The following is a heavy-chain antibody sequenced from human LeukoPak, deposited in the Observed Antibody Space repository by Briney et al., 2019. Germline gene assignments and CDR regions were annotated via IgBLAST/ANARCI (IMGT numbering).Heavy chain of an antibody. Sequence: SETLSLTRTVSGGSISSYYWSWIRQPPGKGLEWIGYIYYSGSTNYNPSLKSRVTISVDTSKNQFSLTLSSVTAADTAVYYCASFYQAYYFDYWGQGTLVTVSS. CDR2: IYYSGST. CDR1: GGSISSYY. V-gene: IGHV4-59*01. J-gene: IGHJ4*02. CDR3: ASFYQAYYFDY. D-gene: IGHD2-21*01.